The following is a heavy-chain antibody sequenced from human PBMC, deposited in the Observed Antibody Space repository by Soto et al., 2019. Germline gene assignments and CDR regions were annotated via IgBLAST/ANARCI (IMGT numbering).Heavy chain of an antibody. CDR2: INSDGSST. CDR1: GITFSSYW. D-gene: IGHD5-12*01. V-gene: IGHV3-74*01. CDR3: ARDRVSLTGRGIFES. J-gene: IGHJ4*02. Sequence: GGSLRLSCAASGITFSSYWMHWVRQAPGKGLVWVSRINSDGSSTSYADSVKGRFTISRDNAKNTLYLQMNSLRVEDTAVYYCARDRVSLTGRGIFESWGQGTLVTVSS.